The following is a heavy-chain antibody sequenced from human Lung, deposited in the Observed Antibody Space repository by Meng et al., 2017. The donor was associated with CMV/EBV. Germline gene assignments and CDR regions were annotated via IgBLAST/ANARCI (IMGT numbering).Heavy chain of an antibody. CDR2: ISNSGNII. CDR1: GFTFSDHY. J-gene: IGHJ6*02. CDR3: ARETHNEFWNGYLYYGLDV. D-gene: IGHD3-3*01. V-gene: IGHV3-11*01. Sequence: GESLKISCAASGFTFSDHYMSWIRQAPGKGLEWVSYISNSGNIIYYADSVKGRFTISRDNAKNSMYLQMNSLRAEDTAVYYCARETHNEFWNGYLYYGLDVWGQGATVTVSS.